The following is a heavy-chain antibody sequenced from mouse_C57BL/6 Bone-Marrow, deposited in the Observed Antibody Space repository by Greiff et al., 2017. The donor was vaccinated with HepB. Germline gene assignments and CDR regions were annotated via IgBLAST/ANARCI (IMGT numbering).Heavy chain of an antibody. Sequence: VKLQESGAELVRPGASVTLSCKASGYTFTDYEMHWVKQTPVHGLEWIGAIDPETGGTAYNQKFKGKAILTADKSSSTAYMELRSLTSEDSAVYYCTSSLQDYFDYWGQGTTLTVSS. D-gene: IGHD3-2*02. CDR1: GYTFTDYE. CDR2: IDPETGGT. J-gene: IGHJ2*01. CDR3: TSSLQDYFDY. V-gene: IGHV1-15*01.